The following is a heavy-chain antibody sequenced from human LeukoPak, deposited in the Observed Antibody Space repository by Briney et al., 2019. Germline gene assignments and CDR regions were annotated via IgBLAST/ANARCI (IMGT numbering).Heavy chain of an antibody. Sequence: ASVRVSCKASGYTFTSYYMHWVRQAPGQGLEWMGIINPSGGSTSYAQKFQGRATMTRDMSTSTVYMELSSLRSEDTAVYYCARERRVEPYYFDYWGQGTLVTVSS. V-gene: IGHV1-46*01. CDR3: ARERRVEPYYFDY. D-gene: IGHD1-14*01. CDR1: GYTFTSYY. J-gene: IGHJ4*02. CDR2: INPSGGST.